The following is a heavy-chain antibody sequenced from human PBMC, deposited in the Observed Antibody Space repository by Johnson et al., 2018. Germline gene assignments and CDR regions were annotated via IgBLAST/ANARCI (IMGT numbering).Heavy chain of an antibody. CDR3: AKDWGSSGYFDY. D-gene: IGHD3-22*01. J-gene: IGHJ4*02. CDR2: ISYDGSNK. CDR1: GFTFSSYG. Sequence: QVQLVQSGGGVVQPGRSLRLSCAASGFTFSSYGMHWVRQAPGKGLEWVAVISYDGSNKYYADSVKGRFTISRDNSKTTLYLQMNSLRAGDTAVYYCAKDWGSSGYFDYWGQGTLVTVSS. V-gene: IGHV3-30*18.